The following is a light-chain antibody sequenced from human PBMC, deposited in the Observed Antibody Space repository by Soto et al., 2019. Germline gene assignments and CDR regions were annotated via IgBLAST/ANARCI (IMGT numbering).Light chain of an antibody. Sequence: EIVMTQSPDTLSVSPGDTATLSCRSSQNIHINLAWYQQKPGQAPTLLIYGVTARAPGVPARFSGSGYGTDFTLTIRSVQSGDFGVFYCQQYNNWPPWTFGQGTKVEIK. CDR1: QNIHIN. V-gene: IGKV3-15*01. J-gene: IGKJ1*01. CDR3: QQYNNWPPWT. CDR2: GVT.